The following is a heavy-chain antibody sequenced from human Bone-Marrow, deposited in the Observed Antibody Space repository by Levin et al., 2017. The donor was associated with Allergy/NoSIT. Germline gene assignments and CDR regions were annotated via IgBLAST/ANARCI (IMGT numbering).Heavy chain of an antibody. J-gene: IGHJ4*02. CDR3: ARSMTAGGTLYFDY. Sequence: ASVKVSCKASGYTFTGYYIHWVRQAPGQGLEWMGLINPNTGATQYAQKFQGRVTMTRDTSIATTYMELRSLGSDDTAVYYCARSMTAGGTLYFDYWGQGSLVTVSS. D-gene: IGHD6-13*01. CDR2: INPNTGAT. CDR1: GYTFTGYY. V-gene: IGHV1-2*02.